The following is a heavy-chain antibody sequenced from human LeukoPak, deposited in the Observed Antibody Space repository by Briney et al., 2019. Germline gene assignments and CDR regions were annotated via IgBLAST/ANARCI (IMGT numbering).Heavy chain of an antibody. CDR2: IIPIFGTA. Sequence: ASVKVSCKASGGTFSSYAISWVQQAPGQGLEWMGGIIPIFGTANYAQKFQGRVMITADESTSTAYMELSSLRSEDTAVYYCARVRIAAAEFDYWGQGTLVTVSS. CDR3: ARVRIAAAEFDY. J-gene: IGHJ4*02. CDR1: GGTFSSYA. V-gene: IGHV1-69*13. D-gene: IGHD6-13*01.